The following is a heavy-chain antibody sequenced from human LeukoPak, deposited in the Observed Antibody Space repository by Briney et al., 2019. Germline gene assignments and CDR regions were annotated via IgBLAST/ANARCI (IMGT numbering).Heavy chain of an antibody. J-gene: IGHJ6*02. CDR2: ITTSIDII. D-gene: IGHD3-22*01. CDR3: AKCHHYYDSSGYPYYYYGMDV. V-gene: IGHV3-48*01. CDR1: GFPLSSYN. Sequence: QPGGSLRLSCAPSGFPLSSYNMNWVRQAPGKGLEWISYITTSIDIISYADSVKGRFTISRDNSKNTLYLQMNSLRAEDTAVYYCAKCHHYYDSSGYPYYYYGMDVWGQGTTVTVSS.